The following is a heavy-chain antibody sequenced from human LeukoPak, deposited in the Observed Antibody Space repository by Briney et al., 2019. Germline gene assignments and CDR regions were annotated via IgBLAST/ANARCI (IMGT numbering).Heavy chain of an antibody. CDR1: GGSISSYY. CDR3: ARWVDSWIV. J-gene: IGHJ4*02. V-gene: IGHV4-59*01. CDR2: IYYSGST. D-gene: IGHD2-2*03. Sequence: PSETLSLTCTVSGGSISSYYWSWIRQPPGKGLEWIGYIYYSGSTNYNPPLKSRATISVDTSKNQFSLKLSSVTAADTAVYYCARWVDSWIVWGQGTLVTVSS.